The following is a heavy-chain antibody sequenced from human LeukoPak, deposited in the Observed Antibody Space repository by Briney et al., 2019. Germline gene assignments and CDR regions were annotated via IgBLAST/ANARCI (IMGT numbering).Heavy chain of an antibody. Sequence: PGGSLRLSCAASGFTFSSYWMIWVRQAPGKGLVYVSHMNTDGSTTNYVDSVKGRFTISRDNAKNTLCLQMDSLRAEDTAVYYCGRDNTGSGDYWGQGTLVTVSS. CDR3: GRDNTGSGDY. J-gene: IGHJ4*02. CDR2: MNTDGSTT. D-gene: IGHD3-10*01. CDR1: GFTFSSYW. V-gene: IGHV3-74*01.